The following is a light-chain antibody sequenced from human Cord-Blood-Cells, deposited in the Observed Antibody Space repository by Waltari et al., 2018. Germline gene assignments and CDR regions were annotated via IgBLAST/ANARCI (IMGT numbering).Light chain of an antibody. Sequence: QSALTQPRSVSGSPGQSVTISCTGTSSDVGGSNYVSWYHQHPGKAPKLMIYAVSQRPSGVPDRFSGSKSGNTASLTISGLQAEDEADYYCCSYAGSYTLKFGGGTKLTVL. CDR3: CSYAGSYTLK. CDR2: AVS. V-gene: IGLV2-11*02. CDR1: SSDVGGSNY. J-gene: IGLJ3*02.